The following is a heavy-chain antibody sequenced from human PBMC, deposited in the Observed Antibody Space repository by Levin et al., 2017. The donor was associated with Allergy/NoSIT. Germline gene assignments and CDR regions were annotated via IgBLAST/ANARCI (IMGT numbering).Heavy chain of an antibody. V-gene: IGHV3-30*18. CDR3: AKDMSGGWAGYYDYVWGSYPHYNPMDV. CDR2: ISYDGSNK. Sequence: SCAASGFTFSSYGMHWVRQAPGKGLEWVAVISYDGSNKYYADSVKGRFTISRDNSKNTLYLQMNSLRAEDTAVYYCAKDMSGGWAGYYDYVWGSYPHYNPMDVWGKGTTVTVSS. CDR1: GFTFSSYG. J-gene: IGHJ6*03. D-gene: IGHD3-16*01.